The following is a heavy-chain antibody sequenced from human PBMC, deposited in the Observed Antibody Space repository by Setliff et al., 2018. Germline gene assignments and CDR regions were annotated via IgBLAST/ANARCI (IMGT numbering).Heavy chain of an antibody. CDR3: AREGVDTRSSTDYRYYMDL. CDR1: GGTFSSYA. V-gene: IGHV1-69*05. D-gene: IGHD5-18*01. CDR2: IIPIFGTA. Sequence: GASVKVSCKASGGTFSSYAISWVRQAPGQGLEWMGGIIPIFGTANYAQKFQGRVTIITDESTSTAYMELSSLRFEDTAVYYCAREGVDTRSSTDYRYYMDLWGKGTTVTVSS. J-gene: IGHJ6*03.